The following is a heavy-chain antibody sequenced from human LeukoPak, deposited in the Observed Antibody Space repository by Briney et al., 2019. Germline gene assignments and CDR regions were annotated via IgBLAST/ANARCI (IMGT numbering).Heavy chain of an antibody. V-gene: IGHV3-21*01. CDR3: ARDSSSWGYYYYYYMDV. D-gene: IGHD6-13*01. CDR2: ISSSSSYI. Sequence: GGSLRLSRAASGFTFSSYSMNWVRQAPGKGLEWVSSISSSSSYIYYADSVKGRFTISRDNAKNSLYLQMNSLRAEDTAVYYCARDSSSWGYYYYYYMDVWGKGTTVTVSS. CDR1: GFTFSSYS. J-gene: IGHJ6*03.